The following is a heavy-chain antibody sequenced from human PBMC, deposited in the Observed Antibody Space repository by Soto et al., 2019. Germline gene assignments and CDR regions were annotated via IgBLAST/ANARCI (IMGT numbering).Heavy chain of an antibody. CDR3: AREIGTYIAAAGTIMPDAFDI. D-gene: IGHD6-13*01. V-gene: IGHV1-2*04. J-gene: IGHJ3*02. CDR2: INPNSGGT. CDR1: GYTFTGYY. Sequence: GASVKVSCKASGYTFTGYYMHWVRQAPGQGLEWMGWINPNSGGTNYAQKFQGWVTMTRDTSISTAYMELSRLRSDDTAVYYCAREIGTYIAAAGTIMPDAFDIWGQGTMVTVSS.